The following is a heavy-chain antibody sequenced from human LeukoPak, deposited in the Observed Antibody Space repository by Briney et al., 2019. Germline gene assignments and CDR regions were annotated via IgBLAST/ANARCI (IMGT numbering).Heavy chain of an antibody. J-gene: IGHJ4*02. CDR2: IKSKSAGGTI. CDR3: TLIKGWGSGTYYLDY. D-gene: IGHD3-10*01. CDR1: GFDIYNDW. Sequence: GGSLRLSCAASGFDIYNDWMSWVRQAPGRGLEWVGRIKSKSAGGTIGYAAPVNGRFIISRDDSKNTLYLQMNSLKTEDTAMYYCTLIKGWGSGTYYLDYWGQGTLVTVSS. V-gene: IGHV3-15*01.